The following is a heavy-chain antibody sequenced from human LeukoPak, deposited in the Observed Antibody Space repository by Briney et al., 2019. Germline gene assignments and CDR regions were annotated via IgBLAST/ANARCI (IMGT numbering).Heavy chain of an antibody. Sequence: SETLSLTCTVSGGSISSYYWSWIRQPPGKGLEWIGYIYYSGSTYYNPPLKSRVTISVDTSKNQFSLKLSSVTAADTAVYYCARQKSTVLLWFGEFDYWGQGTLVTVSS. J-gene: IGHJ4*02. V-gene: IGHV4-59*04. CDR2: IYYSGST. CDR3: ARQKSTVLLWFGEFDY. CDR1: GGSISSYY. D-gene: IGHD3-10*01.